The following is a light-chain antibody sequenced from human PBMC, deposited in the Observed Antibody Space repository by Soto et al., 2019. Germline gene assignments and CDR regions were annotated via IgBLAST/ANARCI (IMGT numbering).Light chain of an antibody. CDR3: QQYNSYSDGT. V-gene: IGKV1-5*03. CDR2: KAS. CDR1: QSVSSW. J-gene: IGKJ3*01. Sequence: DIQMTQSPSTLSASVGDRVTITCRASQSVSSWLAWYQQKPGKAPKLLIYKASSLESGVPSRFGGSGSGTEFTLTISSLQPDDFATYYCQQYNSYSDGTFGPGTKVDI.